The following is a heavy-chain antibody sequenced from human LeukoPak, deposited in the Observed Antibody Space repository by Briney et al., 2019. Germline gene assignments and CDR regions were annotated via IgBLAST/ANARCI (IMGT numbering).Heavy chain of an antibody. CDR1: GGTFSSYA. D-gene: IGHD3-3*01. Sequence: SVKVSCKASGGTFSSYAISWVRQAPGQGLEWMGGIIPIFGTANYAQKFQGRVTITADESTSTAYMELSSLRSEDTAVYYCARDAGLGFLEWFSPSYYYYMDVWGKGTTVTVSS. CDR2: IIPIFGTA. CDR3: ARDAGLGFLEWFSPSYYYYMDV. V-gene: IGHV1-69*01. J-gene: IGHJ6*03.